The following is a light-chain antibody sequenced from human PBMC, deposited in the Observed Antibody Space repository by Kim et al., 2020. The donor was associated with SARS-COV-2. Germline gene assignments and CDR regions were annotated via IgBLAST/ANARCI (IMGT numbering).Light chain of an antibody. J-gene: IGKJ1*01. CDR2: SAS. CDR3: QQSYSSPWT. Sequence: DIQMTQSPSSLSASVGDRVTITCRASQSISSYLNWYQQKSGKVPKVLIYSASTLQSGVPSRFSGSGSGTDFTLTINSLQPEDFATYYCQQSYSSPWTFGQGTKVDIK. CDR1: QSISSY. V-gene: IGKV1-39*01.